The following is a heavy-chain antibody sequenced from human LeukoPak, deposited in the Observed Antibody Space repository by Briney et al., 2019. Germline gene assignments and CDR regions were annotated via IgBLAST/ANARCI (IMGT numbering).Heavy chain of an antibody. J-gene: IGHJ4*02. D-gene: IGHD4-17*01. CDR1: GFTFSSYG. Sequence: PGGSLRLSCAASGFTFSSYGMHWVRRAPGKGLEWVAVISYDGSNKYYADSVKGRFTISRDNSKNTLYLQMNSLRAEDTAVYYCAKDRSTVTTPYYFDYWGQGTLVTVSS. CDR3: AKDRSTVTTPYYFDY. V-gene: IGHV3-30*18. CDR2: ISYDGSNK.